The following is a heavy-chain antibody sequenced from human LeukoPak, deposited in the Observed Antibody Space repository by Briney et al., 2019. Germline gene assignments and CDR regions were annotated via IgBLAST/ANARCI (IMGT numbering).Heavy chain of an antibody. D-gene: IGHD6-6*01. CDR2: ILPIFGTA. V-gene: IGHV1-69*05. J-gene: IGHJ6*03. CDR3: ARFGALFGSSSKYYYMDV. CDR1: GGTFSSYA. Sequence: SVKVSCKASGGTFSSYAISWVRQAPGQGLEWMGRILPIFGTANYAQKFQGRVTITTNKSTSTAYMELSSLRSEDTAVYYCARFGALFGSSSKYYYMDVWGKGTTVTVSS.